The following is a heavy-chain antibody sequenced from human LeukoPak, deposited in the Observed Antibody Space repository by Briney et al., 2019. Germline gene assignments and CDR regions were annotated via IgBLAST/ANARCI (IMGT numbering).Heavy chain of an antibody. V-gene: IGHV4-34*01. CDR2: INHSGST. Sequence: SGTLTLTCAVYGGSFSGYYWSWIRQPPGKGLEWIGEINHSGSTNYNPSLKSRVTISVDTSKNQFSLKLSSVTAADTAVYYCARGLGLPYWGQGTLVTVSS. J-gene: IGHJ4*02. CDR3: ARGLGLPY. CDR1: GGSFSGYY. D-gene: IGHD3/OR15-3a*01.